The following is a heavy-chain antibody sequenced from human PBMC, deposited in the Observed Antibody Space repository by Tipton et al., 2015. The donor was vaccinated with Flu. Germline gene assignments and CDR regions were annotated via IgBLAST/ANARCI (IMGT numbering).Heavy chain of an antibody. CDR2: IYYSGST. Sequence: TLSLTCTVSGGSISSSSYYWGWIRQPPGKGLEWIGYIYYSGSTNYNPSLKSRVTISVDTSKNQFSLKLSSVTAADTAVYYCARINIVVVPAARNWFDPWGQGTLVTVSS. V-gene: IGHV4-61*05. J-gene: IGHJ5*02. CDR3: ARINIVVVPAARNWFDP. D-gene: IGHD2-2*01. CDR1: GGSISSSSYY.